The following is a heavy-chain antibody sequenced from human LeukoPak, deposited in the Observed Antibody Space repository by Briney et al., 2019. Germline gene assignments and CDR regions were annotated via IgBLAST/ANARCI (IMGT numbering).Heavy chain of an antibody. V-gene: IGHV4-59*01. CDR1: GGSISSYY. CDR3: ARGGSPYYDFWSGSDFDY. J-gene: IGHJ4*02. CDR2: IYYSGST. Sequence: SETLSLTCTVSGGSISSYYWSWIRQPPGKGLEWIGYIYYSGSTNYNPSLKSRVTISVDTSKNQFSLKLSSVTAADTAVYYCARGGSPYYDFWSGSDFDYWGQGTLVTVSS. D-gene: IGHD3-3*01.